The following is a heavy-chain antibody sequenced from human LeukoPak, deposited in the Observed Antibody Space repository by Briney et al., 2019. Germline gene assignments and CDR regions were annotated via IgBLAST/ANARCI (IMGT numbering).Heavy chain of an antibody. D-gene: IGHD3-3*01. Sequence: SVKVSCKASGGTFSSYAISWVRQAPGQGLEWMGGIIPIFGTANYAQKFQGRVTITADESTSTAYMELSSLRSEDTAVYYCARGVGGGYYDFWSGYPIDNWGQGTLVTVSS. J-gene: IGHJ4*02. CDR3: ARGVGGGYYDFWSGYPIDN. CDR2: IIPIFGTA. CDR1: GGTFSSYA. V-gene: IGHV1-69*01.